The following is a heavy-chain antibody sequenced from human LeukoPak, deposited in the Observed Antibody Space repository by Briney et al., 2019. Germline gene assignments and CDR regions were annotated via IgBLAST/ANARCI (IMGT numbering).Heavy chain of an antibody. CDR2: INQDGSEK. Sequence: GGSLRLSCAASGFIFSDYWMTWVRQAPGKGLEWVANINQDGSEKYYVDSVKGRFTMSRDNPKKSMYLQMNSLRAEDTAVYYCARDDYNWNVDAFEVWGQGSMVTVYS. J-gene: IGHJ3*01. CDR3: ARDDYNWNVDAFEV. CDR1: GFIFSDYW. D-gene: IGHD1-20*01. V-gene: IGHV3-7*01.